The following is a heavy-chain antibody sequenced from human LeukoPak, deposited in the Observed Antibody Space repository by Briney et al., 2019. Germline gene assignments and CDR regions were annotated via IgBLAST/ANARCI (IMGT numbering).Heavy chain of an antibody. Sequence: SETLSLTCTVSGGSISCSSYYWGWIRQPPGKGLEWTGSIYYSGSTYYNPSLKSRVTISVDTSKNQFSLNLSSVTAADTAVYYCARLVNVDTAMPDYWGQGTLVTVSS. J-gene: IGHJ4*02. CDR1: GGSISCSSYY. CDR2: IYYSGST. CDR3: ARLVNVDTAMPDY. D-gene: IGHD5-18*01. V-gene: IGHV4-39*01.